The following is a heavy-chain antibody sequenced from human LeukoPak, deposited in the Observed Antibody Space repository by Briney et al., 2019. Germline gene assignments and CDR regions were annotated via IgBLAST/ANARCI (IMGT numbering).Heavy chain of an antibody. J-gene: IGHJ4*02. V-gene: IGHV1-8*01. CDR1: GYTFPSYD. D-gene: IGHD1-26*01. Sequence: ASVKVSCKTSGYTFPSYDINWVRQATGQGLEWMGWMNPNSGNTGYTQKFQGRVTITRNTSITTAYMELSNLRSEDTAVYYCARGPKWTGSYYYFDSWGQGTLVTVPS. CDR2: MNPNSGNT. CDR3: ARGPKWTGSYYYFDS.